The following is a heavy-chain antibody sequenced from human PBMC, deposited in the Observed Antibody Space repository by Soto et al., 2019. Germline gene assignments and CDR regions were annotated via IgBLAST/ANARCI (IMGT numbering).Heavy chain of an antibody. J-gene: IGHJ6*02. CDR1: GYTLTELS. CDR2: FDPEDGET. D-gene: IGHD2-2*02. CDR3: ASFSDCSSTSCYTGDYYYYGMGV. Sequence: ASVKVSCKVSGYTLTELSMHWVRQAPGKGLEWMGGFDPEDGETIYAQKFQGRVTMTEDTSTDTAYMELSSLRSEDTAVYYCASFSDCSSTSCYTGDYYYYGMGVWGQGTTSTVSS. V-gene: IGHV1-24*01.